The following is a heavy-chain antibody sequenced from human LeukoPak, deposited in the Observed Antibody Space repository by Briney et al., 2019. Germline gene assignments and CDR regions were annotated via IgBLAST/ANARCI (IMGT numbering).Heavy chain of an antibody. CDR1: GGSISSYY. D-gene: IGHD6-13*01. J-gene: IGHJ4*02. Sequence: PSETLSLTCTVSGGSISSYYWSWIRQPPGKGLEWIWYIYYSGSTNYNPSLKSRVTISVDTSKNQFSLKLSSVTAADTAVYYCARGGSSSWYGFEGTSFDYWGQGTLVTVSS. CDR3: ARGGSSSWYGFEGTSFDY. CDR2: IYYSGST. V-gene: IGHV4-59*01.